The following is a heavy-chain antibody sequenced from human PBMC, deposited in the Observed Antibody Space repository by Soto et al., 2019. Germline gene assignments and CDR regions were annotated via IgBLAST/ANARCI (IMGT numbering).Heavy chain of an antibody. V-gene: IGHV5-51*01. D-gene: IGHD3-3*01. J-gene: IGHJ4*02. CDR2: IYPDDSDT. CDR3: ARAFRSNYYAF. Sequence: GESLKISCKGSGFTFTTYWIGWVRQVPGKGLEWMGVIYPDDSDTRYSPSFQGRVTISADKSNATAYLQWSSLEASDTAVYYCARAFRSNYYAFWGQGTLVTVSS. CDR1: GFTFTTYW.